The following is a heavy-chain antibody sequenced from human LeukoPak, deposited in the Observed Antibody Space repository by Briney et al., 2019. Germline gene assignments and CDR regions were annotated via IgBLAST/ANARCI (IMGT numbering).Heavy chain of an antibody. CDR1: GGTFSSYA. CDR3: ARVGAVAAPFDY. V-gene: IGHV1-69*04. J-gene: IGHJ4*02. CDR2: IIPILGIV. Sequence: SVKVSCKASGGTFSSYAISWVRQAPGQGLEWMGRIIPILGIVSYAQKFQGRVTMTRDTSTSTVYMELSSLRSEDTAVYYCARVGAVAAPFDYWGQGTLVTVSS. D-gene: IGHD6-19*01.